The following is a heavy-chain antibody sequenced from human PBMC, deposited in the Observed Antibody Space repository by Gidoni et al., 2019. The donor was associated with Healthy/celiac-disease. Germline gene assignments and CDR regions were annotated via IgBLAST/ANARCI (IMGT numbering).Heavy chain of an antibody. CDR3: AARIAVAGTPADYYYYGMDV. CDR1: GGPFSSYA. Sequence: QVQLVQSGAEVKKPGSSVKVSCKASGGPFSSYAISWVRQAPGQGLEWMGGIIPIFGTANYAQKFPGRVTITADESTSTAYMELSSLRSEDTAVYYCAARIAVAGTPADYYYYGMDVWGQGTTVTVSS. D-gene: IGHD6-19*01. J-gene: IGHJ6*02. CDR2: IIPIFGTA. V-gene: IGHV1-69*01.